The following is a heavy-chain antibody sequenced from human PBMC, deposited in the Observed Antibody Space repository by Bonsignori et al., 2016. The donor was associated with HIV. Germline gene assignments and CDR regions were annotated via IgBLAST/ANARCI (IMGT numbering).Heavy chain of an antibody. V-gene: IGHV4-34*01. D-gene: IGHD2-2*01. J-gene: IGHJ5*02. Sequence: WIRQPPGKGLEWIGEINHSGSTNYNPSLKSRVTISVDTSKNQFSLKLSSVTAADTAVYYCARADVIVPAASTMFDPWGQGTLVTVSS. CDR3: ARADVIVPAASTMFDP. CDR2: INHSGST.